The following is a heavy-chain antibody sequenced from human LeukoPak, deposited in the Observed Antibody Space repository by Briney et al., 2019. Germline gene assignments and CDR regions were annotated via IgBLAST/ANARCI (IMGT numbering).Heavy chain of an antibody. CDR2: INHSGST. D-gene: IGHD6-13*01. CDR3: ARVRIAAADPNDH. CDR1: GGSFSGYY. J-gene: IGHJ4*02. V-gene: IGHV4-34*01. Sequence: SETLSLTCAVYGGSFSGYYWSWIRQPPGKGLEWIGEINHSGSTNYNPFLKSRVTISVGTSKNQFSLKLSSVTAADTAVYYCARVRIAAADPNDHWGQGTLVTVSS.